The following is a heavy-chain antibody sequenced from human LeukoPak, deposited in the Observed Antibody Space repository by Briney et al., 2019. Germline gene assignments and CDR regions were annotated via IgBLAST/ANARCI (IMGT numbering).Heavy chain of an antibody. CDR2: IYYSGST. D-gene: IGHD3-10*01. Sequence: SETLSLTCTVSGGSISSSSYYWGWIRQPPGKGLEWIGSIYYSGSTYYNPSLKSRVTISVDTSKNQFSLKLSSVTAADTAVYYCARHGSGSYQTNDYYYMDVWGKGTTVTISS. CDR3: ARHGSGSYQTNDYYYMDV. V-gene: IGHV4-39*01. J-gene: IGHJ6*03. CDR1: GGSISSSSYY.